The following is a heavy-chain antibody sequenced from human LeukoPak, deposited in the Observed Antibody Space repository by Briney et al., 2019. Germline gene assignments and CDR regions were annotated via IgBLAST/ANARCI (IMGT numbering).Heavy chain of an antibody. CDR2: IGRSGSPV. CDR1: GFTFSGSA. V-gene: IGHV3-48*03. CDR3: ARRFDY. Sequence: GGSLRLSCAASGFTFSGSAMHWVRQAPGKGLEWISSIGRSGSPVYNTDSLKGRFSISRDNAKNTLYLQLNSLRAEDTAVYYCARRFDYWGQGTLVTVSS. J-gene: IGHJ4*02.